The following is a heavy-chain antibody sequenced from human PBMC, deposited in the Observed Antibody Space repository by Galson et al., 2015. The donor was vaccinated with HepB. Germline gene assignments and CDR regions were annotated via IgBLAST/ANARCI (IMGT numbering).Heavy chain of an antibody. CDR2: FYSSANT. D-gene: IGHD2-21*01. J-gene: IGHJ5*02. CDR3: ARGIYCGGDCYYWFDT. Sequence: LTCNVSGDSFSGYYWTWIRQSPGKGLEWIGYFYSSANTNYNPSLKSRVTLSVDRSKRQFSLRLTSVTAADTAIYYCARGIYCGGDCYYWFDTWGQGILVTVSS. CDR1: GDSFSGYY. V-gene: IGHV4-59*01.